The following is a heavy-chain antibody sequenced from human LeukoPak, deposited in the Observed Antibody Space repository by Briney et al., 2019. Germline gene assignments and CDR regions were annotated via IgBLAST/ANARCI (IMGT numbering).Heavy chain of an antibody. CDR3: NSAHHGWSSEWYFDY. D-gene: IGHD3-22*01. CDR2: IRSRADGGIT. J-gene: IGHJ4*02. Sequence: GGSLTLAWEASGSFVRNPWTNWVRQAPGDWIEWVGRIRSRADGGITDYAAAVQGRFTISRDASESTLYLQMNSLRTEDTAVYYCNSAHHGWSSEWYFDYWGQGRLVTVSS. CDR1: GSFVRNPW. V-gene: IGHV3-15*01.